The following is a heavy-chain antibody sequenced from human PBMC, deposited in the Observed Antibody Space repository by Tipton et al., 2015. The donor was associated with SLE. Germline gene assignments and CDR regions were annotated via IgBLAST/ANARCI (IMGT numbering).Heavy chain of an antibody. D-gene: IGHD5-24*01. Sequence: SLRLSCAASGFTFSSYWMNWVRQAPGKGLEWVANIKQDGSEKYYVDSVKGRFTISRDNAKNSLYLQMNSLRAEDTAVYYCASNRDGYNFDVFDIWGQGTMVTVSS. J-gene: IGHJ3*02. CDR1: GFTFSSYW. CDR3: ASNRDGYNFDVFDI. V-gene: IGHV3-7*01. CDR2: IKQDGSEK.